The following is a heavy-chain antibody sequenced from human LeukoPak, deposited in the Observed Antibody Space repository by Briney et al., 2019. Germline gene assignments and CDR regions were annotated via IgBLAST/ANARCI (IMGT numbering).Heavy chain of an antibody. CDR1: GYSISSGYY. J-gene: IGHJ4*02. D-gene: IGHD2-21*02. V-gene: IGHV4-38-2*02. Sequence: QPSETLSLTCTVSGYSISSGYYWGWIRQPPGKGLEWIGSIYHSGSTYYNPSLKSRVTISVDTSKNQFSLKLSSVTAADTAVYYCARGSLGGGDCYSDYWGQGTLVTVSS. CDR2: IYHSGST. CDR3: ARGSLGGGDCYSDY.